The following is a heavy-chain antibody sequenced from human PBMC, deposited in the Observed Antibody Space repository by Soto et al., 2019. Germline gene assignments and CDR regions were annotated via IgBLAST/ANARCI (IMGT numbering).Heavy chain of an antibody. CDR1: GVTFRSYS. D-gene: IGHD2-2*01. Sequence: PGGSLRLSCAASGVTFRSYSMNWVRQAPGKGLEWVSSISISSSYIYYADSVKGRFTISRDNAKNSLYMQMNSLRAEDTAVYYCARRNCSSTSCYLGMDVWGQGTTVTVSS. V-gene: IGHV3-21*01. CDR3: ARRNCSSTSCYLGMDV. J-gene: IGHJ6*02. CDR2: ISISSSYI.